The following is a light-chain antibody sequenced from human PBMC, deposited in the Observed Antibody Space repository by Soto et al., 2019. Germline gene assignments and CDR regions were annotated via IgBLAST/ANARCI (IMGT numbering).Light chain of an antibody. V-gene: IGKV3-20*01. Sequence: EVVLTQSPGTLSLSKGERATLSCRASQSVGSRYLAWYQRKPGQAPRLLIYDVSSRATGIPDRFSGSGSGTDFTLTISRLEPEDFAVYYCQQYGETPWTFGQGTKVDI. CDR2: DVS. CDR1: QSVGSRY. J-gene: IGKJ1*01. CDR3: QQYGETPWT.